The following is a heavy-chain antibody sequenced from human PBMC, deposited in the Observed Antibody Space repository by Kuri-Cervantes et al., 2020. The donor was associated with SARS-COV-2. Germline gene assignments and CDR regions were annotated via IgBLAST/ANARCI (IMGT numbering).Heavy chain of an antibody. CDR3: ARDYYDSSGYAGYYYYYGMDV. Sequence: GSLRLSCAVYGGSFSGYYWSRIRQPPGKGLEWIGEINHSGSTNYNPSLKSRVTISVDTSKNQFSLKLSSVTAADTAVYYCARDYYDSSGYAGYYYYYGMDVWGQGTTVTVSS. CDR1: GGSFSGYY. D-gene: IGHD3-22*01. V-gene: IGHV4-34*01. J-gene: IGHJ6*02. CDR2: INHSGST.